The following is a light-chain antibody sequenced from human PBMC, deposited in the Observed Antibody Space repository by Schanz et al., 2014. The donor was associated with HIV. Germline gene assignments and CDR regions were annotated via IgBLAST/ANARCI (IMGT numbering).Light chain of an antibody. V-gene: IGLV2-14*01. CDR1: SRDVDSNNY. J-gene: IGLJ2*01. CDR3: SSYASTDTVL. CDR2: DVS. Sequence: QSALTQPASVSGSPGQSITISCTGNSRDVDSNNYVSWYQQCPGKAPKLMIYDVSNRPSGVSNRFSGSKSGNTASLTISGLQAEGEADYYCSSYASTDTVLFGGGTKLTVL.